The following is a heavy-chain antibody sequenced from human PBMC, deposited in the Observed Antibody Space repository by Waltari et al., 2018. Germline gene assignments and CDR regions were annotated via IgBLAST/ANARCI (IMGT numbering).Heavy chain of an antibody. CDR3: AKALYNWNYGYYYGMDV. V-gene: IGHV3-43D*04. D-gene: IGHD1-7*01. CDR1: GFTFVDYA. Sequence: EVQLVESGGVVVQPGGSLRLSCAASGFTFVDYAMHWVRQDPGRGLEWVSLISWDGGRTYYADSGKGRLNNYRDNSKNSLDRQMNSLRAEDTALYYCAKALYNWNYGYYYGMDVWGQGTTVTVSS. CDR2: ISWDGGRT. J-gene: IGHJ6*02.